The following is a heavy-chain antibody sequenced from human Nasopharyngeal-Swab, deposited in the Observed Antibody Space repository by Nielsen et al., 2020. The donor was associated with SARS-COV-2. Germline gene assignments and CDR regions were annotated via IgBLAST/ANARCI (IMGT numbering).Heavy chain of an antibody. J-gene: IGHJ4*02. CDR2: VDYGGSTT. Sequence: GGSLRLSCAASEFTFRNCWMHWVRQTPGQGLVWVARVDYGGSTTNYADSVKGRFTISRDNAKSTLYLQMNSLGAEDTAVYYCAKDRSLYCSSTSCSKKFDSWGQGTLVTVSS. CDR3: AKDRSLYCSSTSCSKKFDS. CDR1: EFTFRNCW. D-gene: IGHD2-2*01. V-gene: IGHV3-74*01.